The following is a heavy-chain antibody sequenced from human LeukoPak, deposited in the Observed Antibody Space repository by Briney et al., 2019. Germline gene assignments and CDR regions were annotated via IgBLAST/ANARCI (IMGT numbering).Heavy chain of an antibody. CDR1: GGSISSSRYY. J-gene: IGHJ4*02. Sequence: PSETLSLTCTVSGGSISSSRYYWGWIRQPPGKGLEWIGSIYYSGSTYYNPSLKSRVTISVDTSKNQFSLKLSSVTAADTAVYYCARADIEQWLVRAHFDYWGQGTLVTVSS. CDR2: IYYSGST. D-gene: IGHD6-19*01. CDR3: ARADIEQWLVRAHFDY. V-gene: IGHV4-39*07.